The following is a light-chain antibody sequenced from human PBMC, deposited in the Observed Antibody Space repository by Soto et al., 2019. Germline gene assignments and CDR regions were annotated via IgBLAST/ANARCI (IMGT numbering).Light chain of an antibody. CDR3: QQYGSSHPFT. V-gene: IGKV3-20*01. CDR1: QSVSSGY. Sequence: EMVLTQSPGTLSLSPGERAILSCRASQSVSSGYLAWYQQKPGQAPRLLIYGASSRATGIPDRFSGSGSGTDFTLTISRLESEDFAVYYCQQYGSSHPFTFGPGTKVDIK. CDR2: GAS. J-gene: IGKJ3*01.